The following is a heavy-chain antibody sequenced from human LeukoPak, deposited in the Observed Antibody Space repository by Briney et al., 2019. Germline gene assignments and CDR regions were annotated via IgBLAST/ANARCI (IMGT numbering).Heavy chain of an antibody. V-gene: IGHV4-39*01. CDR2: NYYSGST. CDR3: ARSNYVFDY. Sequence: PSETLSLTCTVSGGSISSSSYYWGWIRQPPGKGLEWIGNNYYSGSTYYNPSLKSRVTISVDTSKNQFSLKLSSVTAADTAVYYCARSNYVFDYWGGGTLVTVSS. D-gene: IGHD1-7*01. CDR1: GGSISSSSYY. J-gene: IGHJ4*02.